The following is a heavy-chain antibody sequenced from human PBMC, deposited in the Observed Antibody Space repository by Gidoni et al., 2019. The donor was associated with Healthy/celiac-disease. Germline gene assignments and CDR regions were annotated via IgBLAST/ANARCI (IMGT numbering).Heavy chain of an antibody. V-gene: IGHV4-34*01. CDR3: ARGRGLSIAARPRIIDY. D-gene: IGHD6-6*01. CDR2: INHSGST. CDR1: GGSFSGYY. Sequence: QVQLQQWGAGLLKPSETLSLTCAVYGGSFSGYYWSWIRPPPGKGLEWIGEINHSGSTNYNPSLKSRVTISVDTSKNQFSLKLSSVTAADTAVYYCARGRGLSIAARPRIIDYWGQGTLVTVSS. J-gene: IGHJ4*02.